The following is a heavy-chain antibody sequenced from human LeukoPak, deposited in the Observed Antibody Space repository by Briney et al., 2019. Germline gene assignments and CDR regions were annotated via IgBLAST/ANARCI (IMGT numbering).Heavy chain of an antibody. Sequence: PSETLSLTCAVYGGSFSGYYWSWIRQHPGKGLEWIGYIYYSGSTYYNPSLKSRVTISVDTSKNQFSLKLSSVTAADTAVYYCARGGTYYYDSSGYYLFDYWGQGTLVTVSS. CDR1: GGSFSGYY. V-gene: IGHV4-31*11. D-gene: IGHD3-22*01. CDR2: IYYSGST. J-gene: IGHJ4*02. CDR3: ARGGTYYYDSSGYYLFDY.